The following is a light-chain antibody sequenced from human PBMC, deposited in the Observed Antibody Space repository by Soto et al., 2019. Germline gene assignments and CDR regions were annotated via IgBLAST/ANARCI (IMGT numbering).Light chain of an antibody. V-gene: IGKV3-20*01. CDR2: GAS. J-gene: IGKJ4*01. Sequence: EIVWSQSPGTLSLYPGERANLSCSSSQSVSSSYLAWYQQKPGQAPRLLIYGASSRATGIPDRFSGSGSGTDFTLTISRLEPEDFAVYYCQQDGSSPLTFSGGTKVDIK. CDR1: QSVSSSY. CDR3: QQDGSSPLT.